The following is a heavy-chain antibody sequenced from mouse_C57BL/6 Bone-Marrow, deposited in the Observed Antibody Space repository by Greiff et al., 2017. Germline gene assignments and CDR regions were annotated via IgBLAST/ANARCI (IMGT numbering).Heavy chain of an antibody. V-gene: IGHV1-19*01. Sequence: VQLQQSGPVLVKPGASVKMSCKASGYTFTDYYMNWVKQSHGKSLEWIGVINPYNGGTSYNQKFKGKATLTVDKSSSTAYMELNSLTSEDSAVYYCARDYSKPHYLDYWGQGTTLTVSS. CDR2: INPYNGGT. CDR1: GYTFTDYY. J-gene: IGHJ2*01. D-gene: IGHD2-5*01. CDR3: ARDYSKPHYLDY.